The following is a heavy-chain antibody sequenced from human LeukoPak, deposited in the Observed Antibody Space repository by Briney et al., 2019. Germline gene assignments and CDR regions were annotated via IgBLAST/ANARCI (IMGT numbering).Heavy chain of an antibody. CDR2: ISNYGTIT. V-gene: IGHV3-74*01. CDR1: GLTLSRHC. J-gene: IGHJ1*01. CDR3: ARGLSPSNYYPRGYYVGHFQY. Sequence: GGSLRLSCLASGLTLSRHCMHWVRQASGQGLVWGSRISNYGTITDYCDSVKGPFNISRDNAKSTLFLQMYSLRDEDSAFYYCARGLSPSNYYPRGYYVGHFQYWGQGTLVSVSS. D-gene: IGHD3-22*01.